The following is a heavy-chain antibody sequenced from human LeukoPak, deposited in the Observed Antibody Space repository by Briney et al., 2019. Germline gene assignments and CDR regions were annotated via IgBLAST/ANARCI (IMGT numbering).Heavy chain of an antibody. CDR3: ARARRDCSGGSCYSYYFDF. J-gene: IGHJ4*02. D-gene: IGHD2-15*01. CDR2: IRYDGSNK. Sequence: GGSLRLSCAASGFTFSSYGMHWVRQAPGKGLEWVAFIRYDGSNKYYADSVKGRFTISRDNAKNSLYLQMNSLRVEDTAVYYCARARRDCSGGSCYSYYFDFWGQGTLVTVSS. CDR1: GFTFSSYG. V-gene: IGHV3-30*02.